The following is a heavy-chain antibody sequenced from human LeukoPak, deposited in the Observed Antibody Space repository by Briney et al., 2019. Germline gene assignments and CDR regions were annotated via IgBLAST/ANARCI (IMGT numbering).Heavy chain of an antibody. CDR3: ARLRDLYNCLDP. D-gene: IGHD5-24*01. J-gene: IGHJ5*02. Sequence: SETLSLTCAVSGYSINSGYYWGWIRQPPGKGLEWIGGISHSGSIYYNPSLKSRVTISVNTSKNQFSLKLSSVTAADTAVYYCARLRDLYNCLDPWGQGTLVTVSS. CDR2: ISHSGSI. V-gene: IGHV4-38-2*01. CDR1: GYSINSGYY.